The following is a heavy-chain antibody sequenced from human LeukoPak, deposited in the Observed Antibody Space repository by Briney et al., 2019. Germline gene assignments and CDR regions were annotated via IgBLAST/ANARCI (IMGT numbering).Heavy chain of an antibody. CDR2: ISSSSSYT. V-gene: IGHV3-11*03. CDR3: ARFGTTHDAFDI. Sequence: GGSLRLSCAASGFTFSDYYMSWIRQAPGKGLEWVSYISSSSSYTNYADSVKGRFTISRDNAKNSLCLQMNSLRAEDTAVYYCARFGTTHDAFDIWGQGTMVTVS. D-gene: IGHD1-1*01. J-gene: IGHJ3*02. CDR1: GFTFSDYY.